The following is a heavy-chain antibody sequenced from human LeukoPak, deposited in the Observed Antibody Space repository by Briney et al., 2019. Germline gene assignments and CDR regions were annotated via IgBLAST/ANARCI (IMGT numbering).Heavy chain of an antibody. CDR3: ARDRFFGSGSYPIFYFDY. D-gene: IGHD3-10*01. V-gene: IGHV1-2*04. Sequence: ASVKVSCKASGYTFTGYYMHWVRQAPGQGLEWMGWINPNSGGTNYAQKFQGWVTMTRDTSISTAYMELSRLRSDDTAVYYCARDRFFGSGSYPIFYFDYWGQGTLVTVSS. J-gene: IGHJ4*02. CDR1: GYTFTGYY. CDR2: INPNSGGT.